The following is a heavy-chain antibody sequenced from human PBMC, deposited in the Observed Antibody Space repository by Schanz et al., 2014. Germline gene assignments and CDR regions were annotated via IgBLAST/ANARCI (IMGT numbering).Heavy chain of an antibody. CDR3: TTAHYSSNYETLDS. D-gene: IGHD6-13*01. Sequence: EVQLVESGGGLVKPGGSLRLSCAASGFTMRNEWMSWVRQAPGKGLEWVARIKSRIHGGPTDYAAPVKGRFTISRDDSKSTVYLQMDSLKTEDTALYYCTTAHYSSNYETLDSWGQGPLVTVSS. V-gene: IGHV3-15*01. CDR2: IKSRIHGGPT. J-gene: IGHJ4*02. CDR1: GFTMRNEW.